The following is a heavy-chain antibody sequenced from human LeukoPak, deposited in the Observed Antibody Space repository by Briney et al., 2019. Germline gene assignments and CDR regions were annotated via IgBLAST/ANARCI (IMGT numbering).Heavy chain of an antibody. J-gene: IGHJ4*02. Sequence: SETLSLTCAVSGVSISTYYWTWARQPPGKGLEWIGYIYYTGDTSYNPSLKSRVTISVDTSNNQFSLKLSSVTAADTAVYYCARGGIAVPEYWGQGILVTVSS. CDR2: IYYTGDT. D-gene: IGHD6-19*01. V-gene: IGHV4-59*01. CDR3: ARGGIAVPEY. CDR1: GVSISTYY.